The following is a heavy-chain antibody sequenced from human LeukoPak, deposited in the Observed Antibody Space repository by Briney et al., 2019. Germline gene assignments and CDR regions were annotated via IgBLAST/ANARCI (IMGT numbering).Heavy chain of an antibody. D-gene: IGHD1-26*01. Sequence: GGSLRLSCAASGFTFSNDWMHWVRQAPGKGLVWVSRINTDGSTTTYADSVKGRFTISRDNAKNTLYLQMNSLRVEDTAVYYCARGRGGSYHYWGQGTLVTVS. CDR3: ARGRGGSYHY. V-gene: IGHV3-74*01. CDR1: GFTFSNDW. CDR2: INTDGSTT. J-gene: IGHJ4*02.